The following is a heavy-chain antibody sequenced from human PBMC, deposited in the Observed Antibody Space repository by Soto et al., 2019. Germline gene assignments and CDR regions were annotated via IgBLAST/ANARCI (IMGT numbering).Heavy chain of an antibody. D-gene: IGHD4-4*01. Sequence: QITLKESGPTLVKPTATLTLTCTFSGFSVATTGVGVGWVRQPPGKALEFLAVIYWNDDKRYSPSLRNRLTITKDASRNQVVLKMTDMDPVDTATYYCAHIDYTVYLKLPLDYWGQGTPVTVSP. CDR1: GFSVATTGVG. V-gene: IGHV2-5*01. CDR3: AHIDYTVYLKLPLDY. J-gene: IGHJ4*02. CDR2: IYWNDDK.